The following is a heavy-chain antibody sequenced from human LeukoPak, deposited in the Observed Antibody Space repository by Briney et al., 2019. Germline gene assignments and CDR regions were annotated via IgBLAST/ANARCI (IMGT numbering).Heavy chain of an antibody. Sequence: GGSLRLSCTASGFTFSSHWMTWVRQPPGKGLEWVANIKEDGSVKYYVDSVKGRFSISRGNTKSALYSQMDSLRADDTAVYFCARDSTWRLDYWGQGTLITVSS. V-gene: IGHV3-7*03. CDR2: IKEDGSVK. D-gene: IGHD5-12*01. J-gene: IGHJ4*02. CDR3: ARDSTWRLDY. CDR1: GFTFSSHW.